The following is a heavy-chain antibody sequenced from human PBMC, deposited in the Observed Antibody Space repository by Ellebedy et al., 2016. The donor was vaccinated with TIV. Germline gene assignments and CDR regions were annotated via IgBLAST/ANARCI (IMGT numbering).Heavy chain of an antibody. D-gene: IGHD4-23*01. CDR3: AKRGKGVDFDY. CDR1: GFTFSISP. V-gene: IGHV3-23*01. CDR2: ISNNDGTT. Sequence: GGSLRLSXVLSGFTFSISPMSWVRQAPGKGLEWVSLISNNDGTTSYADCVKGRFTISRDNSNNTLYLQMDSLRDEDTAVYYCAKRGKGVDFDYWGQGTLVTVSS. J-gene: IGHJ4*02.